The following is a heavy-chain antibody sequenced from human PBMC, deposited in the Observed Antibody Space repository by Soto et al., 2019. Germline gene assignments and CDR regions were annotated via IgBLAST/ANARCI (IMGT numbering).Heavy chain of an antibody. CDR1: GYTFTSYD. V-gene: IGHV1-8*01. Sequence: ASVKVSCKASGYTFTSYDINWVRQATGQGLEWMGWMNPNSGNTGYAQKFQGRVTMTRNTSISTAYMELSSLRSEDTAVYYCARYYYDSSGYYPPPPAYNWFDPWGQGTLGTSPQ. CDR2: MNPNSGNT. J-gene: IGHJ5*02. D-gene: IGHD3-22*01. CDR3: ARYYYDSSGYYPPPPAYNWFDP.